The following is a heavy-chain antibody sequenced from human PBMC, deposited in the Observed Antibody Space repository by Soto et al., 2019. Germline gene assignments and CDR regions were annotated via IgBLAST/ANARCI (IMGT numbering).Heavy chain of an antibody. CDR2: IYYSGST. D-gene: IGHD2-2*01. Sequence: QLQLQESGPGLVKPSETLSLTCTVSGGSISSSSYYWGWIRQPPGKGLEWIGSIYYSGSTYYNPSLKSRVTISVDTSKNQFSLKLSSVTAADTAVYYCARGGYCISTSCFLNWFDPWGQGTLVTVSS. CDR3: ARGGYCISTSCFLNWFDP. V-gene: IGHV4-39*01. J-gene: IGHJ5*02. CDR1: GGSISSSSYY.